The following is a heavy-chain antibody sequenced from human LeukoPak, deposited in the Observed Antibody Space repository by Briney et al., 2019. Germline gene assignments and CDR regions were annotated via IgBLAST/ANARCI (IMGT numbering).Heavy chain of an antibody. Sequence: HPGGSLRLSGAASGFSFSSYGMNWVRQAPGKGLEWVSYISSSGSTIYYADSVKGRFTISRDNAKNSLYLQMNSLRAEDTAVYYCAELGITMIGGVWGKGTTVTISS. V-gene: IGHV3-48*04. CDR3: AELGITMIGGV. CDR2: ISSSGSTI. J-gene: IGHJ6*04. D-gene: IGHD3-10*02. CDR1: GFSFSSYG.